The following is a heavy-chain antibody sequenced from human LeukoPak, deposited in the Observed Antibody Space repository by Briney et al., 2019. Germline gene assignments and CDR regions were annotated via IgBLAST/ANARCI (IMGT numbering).Heavy chain of an antibody. CDR3: TRGLRIPSN. V-gene: IGHV3-23*01. CDR1: GFTFSDYG. CDR2: ITGSGLNT. D-gene: IGHD2-21*01. J-gene: IGHJ4*02. Sequence: GGSLRLSCAASGFTFSDYGMTWVRQTPGSGLEWVSSITGSGLNTYYVDSVKGRFIISRDNSKTTLYLQMNSLRVEDTAVYYCTRGLRIPSNWGQGILVTVSS.